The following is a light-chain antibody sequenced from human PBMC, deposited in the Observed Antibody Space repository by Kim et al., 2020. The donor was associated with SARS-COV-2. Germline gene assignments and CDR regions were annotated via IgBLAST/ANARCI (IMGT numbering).Light chain of an antibody. CDR3: IAWNSSGNSYA. CDR2: GKD. V-gene: IGLV3-19*01. CDR1: SLGKYE. Sequence: ALGQTLRSTCQSNSLGKYEASWYRQKSRQAPVVVRLGKDNRPSGVPVRVSGASSGNTTSLTITVTQAEVEADYCFIAWNSSGNSYAFGTGTKVTVL. J-gene: IGLJ1*01.